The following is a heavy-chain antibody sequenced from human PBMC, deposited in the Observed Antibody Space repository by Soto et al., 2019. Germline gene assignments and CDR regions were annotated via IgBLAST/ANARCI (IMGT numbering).Heavy chain of an antibody. D-gene: IGHD4-17*01. CDR3: ARAYGRHEAWFFDL. CDR2: ITGGGFST. CDR1: GFTFSTYA. J-gene: IGHJ2*01. V-gene: IGHV3-23*01. Sequence: EVQLLESGGGLVQPGGSLSLSCATSGFTFSTYAMSWVRQAPGKGLEWVSAITGGGFSTYYADSVKGRFTISRDNSKNARSLQITRLRAEDAALYHCARAYGRHEAWFFDLWGRGTLVTVSS.